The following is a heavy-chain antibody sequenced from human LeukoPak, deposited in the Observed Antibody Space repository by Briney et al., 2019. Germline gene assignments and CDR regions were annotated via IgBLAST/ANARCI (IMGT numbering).Heavy chain of an antibody. V-gene: IGHV3-23*01. J-gene: IGHJ6*03. CDR1: GFTFSSYA. Sequence: QPGGSLRLSCAASGFTFSSYAMSWVRQAPGKGLERVSAISGSGGSTYYADSVKGRFTISRDNSKNTLYLQMNSLRAEDTAVYYCAKDTYYYYYMDVWGKGTTVTVSS. CDR3: AKDTYYYYYMDV. CDR2: ISGSGGST.